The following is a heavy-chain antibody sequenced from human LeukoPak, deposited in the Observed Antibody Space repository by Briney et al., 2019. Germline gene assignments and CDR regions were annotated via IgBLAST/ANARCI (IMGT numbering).Heavy chain of an antibody. D-gene: IGHD2-15*01. CDR3: AKSLVEGYCSGGSCYSIDY. CDR2: ISGSGGST. CDR1: GFTFSSYA. V-gene: IGHV3-23*01. J-gene: IGHJ4*02. Sequence: GGSLRLSCAASGFTFSSYAMSWVRQAPGKGLEWVSAISGSGGSTYYADSVKGRFTISRDNSKNTLYLQMNSLRAEDTAVYYCAKSLVEGYCSGGSCYSIDYWGQGTLVTVSS.